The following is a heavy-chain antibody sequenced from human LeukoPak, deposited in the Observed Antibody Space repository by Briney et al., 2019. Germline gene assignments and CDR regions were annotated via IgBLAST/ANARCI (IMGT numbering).Heavy chain of an antibody. D-gene: IGHD2-21*02. V-gene: IGHV3-49*03. Sequence: GGSLRLSCTASGFIFGDYAMNWFRQAPGKGLEWLGFIRSKTFGGTTEYAASVKGRFTISRDDSKSIVYLQMNSLKTEDTAVYYCTRDQNMVTGSPYDYGAQGTLVSVSS. CDR3: TRDQNMVTGSPYDY. CDR1: GFIFGDYA. J-gene: IGHJ4*02. CDR2: IRSKTFGGTT.